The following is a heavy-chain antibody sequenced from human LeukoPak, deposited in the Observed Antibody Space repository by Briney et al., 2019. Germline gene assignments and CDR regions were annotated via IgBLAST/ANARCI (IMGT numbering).Heavy chain of an antibody. CDR2: INPNSGGT. CDR1: GYTFTGYY. Sequence: VSVKVSCKASGYTFTGYYMHWVRQAPGQGLEWMGWINPNSGGTNYAQKFQGRVTMTRDTSISTAYMELSRLRSDDTAVYYCAPAGGYCSSTSCYFDYWGQGTLVTVFS. D-gene: IGHD2-2*01. V-gene: IGHV1-2*02. J-gene: IGHJ4*02. CDR3: APAGGYCSSTSCYFDY.